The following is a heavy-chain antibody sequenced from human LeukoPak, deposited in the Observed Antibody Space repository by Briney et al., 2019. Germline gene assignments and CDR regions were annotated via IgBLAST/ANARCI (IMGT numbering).Heavy chain of an antibody. Sequence: SGPTLVNATQTLTLTCTFSGFSLTTSGVGVGWSPQPPGKALEWLAILNWDNDDRSTPSLKSRLTITRDTSKRQVSLIMTNLNRVDTVTYYWAHIMITLGGVTRDDAFNFWGQGNMVTVSS. J-gene: IGHJ3*01. D-gene: IGHD3-16*01. CDR2: LNWDNDD. CDR1: GFSLTTSGVG. V-gene: IGHV2-5*02. CDR3: AHIMITLGGVTRDDAFNF.